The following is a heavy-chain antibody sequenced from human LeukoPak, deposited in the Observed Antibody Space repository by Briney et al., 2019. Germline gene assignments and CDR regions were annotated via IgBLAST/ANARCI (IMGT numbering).Heavy chain of an antibody. D-gene: IGHD5-12*01. V-gene: IGHV1-2*06. Sequence: GASVKVSCKASGYTFTGYYMHWVRQAPGQGLEWMGRINPNSGGTNYAQKFQGRVTMTRDTSISTAYMELSRLRSDDTAVYYCARGNIVATIPFDYWGPGTLVTVSS. CDR2: INPNSGGT. J-gene: IGHJ4*02. CDR3: ARGNIVATIPFDY. CDR1: GYTFTGYY.